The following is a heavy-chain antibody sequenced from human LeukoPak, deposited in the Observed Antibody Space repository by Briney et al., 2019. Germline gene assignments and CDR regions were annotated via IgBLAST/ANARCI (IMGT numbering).Heavy chain of an antibody. Sequence: GGSLRLSCVASGLPIADFAMHWVRQAPGEGLEWVSLISCDGVSTFYADSVKGRFSISRDNSKNSPSLEMNSLRTEDTAMYYCARESGKFDYWGQGTLVAVSS. CDR2: ISCDGVST. CDR3: ARESGKFDY. CDR1: GLPIADFA. V-gene: IGHV3-43*02. J-gene: IGHJ4*02.